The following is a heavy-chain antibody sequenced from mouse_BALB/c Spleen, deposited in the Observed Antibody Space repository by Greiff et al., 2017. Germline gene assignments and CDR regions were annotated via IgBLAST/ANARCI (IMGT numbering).Heavy chain of an antibody. CDR3: ARDYGKGFAD. D-gene: IGHD2-1*01. V-gene: IGHV5-9-4*01. CDR1: GFTFSSYA. Sequence: EVKLVESGGGLVKPGGSLKLSCAASGFTFSSYAMSWVRQSPEKRLEWVAEISSGGSYTYYPDTVTGRFTISRDNAKNTLYLEMSSLRSEDTAMYYCARDYGKGFADWGQGTLVTVSA. J-gene: IGHJ3*01. CDR2: ISSGGSYT.